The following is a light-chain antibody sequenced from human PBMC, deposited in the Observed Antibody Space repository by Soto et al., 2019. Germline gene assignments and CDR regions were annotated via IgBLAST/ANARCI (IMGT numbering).Light chain of an antibody. CDR3: QQSDTYPSS. J-gene: IGKJ4*01. CDR1: QGIRSC. V-gene: IGKV1D-12*01. Sequence: DIQMTQSPSSVSASLGERVTITCRASQGIRSCLAWYQQRPGKAPKLLISAASSLQSAVPSRFSGSGSGTDFTLTISILQPDDFATYYCQQSDTYPSSFGGGTKVEIK. CDR2: AAS.